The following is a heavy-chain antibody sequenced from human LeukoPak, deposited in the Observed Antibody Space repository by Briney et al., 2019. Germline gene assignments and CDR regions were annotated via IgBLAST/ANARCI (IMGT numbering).Heavy chain of an antibody. Sequence: XETLSLTCTVSGGSISSYYWSWIRQPPGKGLEWIGYIYYSGSTNYNPSLKSRVTISVDTSKNQFSLKLSSVTAADTAVYYCARFNYYYGMDVWGQGTTVTVSS. CDR1: GGSISSYY. J-gene: IGHJ6*02. CDR3: ARFNYYYGMDV. V-gene: IGHV4-59*08. CDR2: IYYSGST.